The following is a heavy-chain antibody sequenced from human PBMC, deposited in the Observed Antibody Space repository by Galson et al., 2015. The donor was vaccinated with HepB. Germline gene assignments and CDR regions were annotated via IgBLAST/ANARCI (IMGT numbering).Heavy chain of an antibody. J-gene: IGHJ3*02. CDR2: INEDGSVQ. CDR1: GFTFSRYW. D-gene: IGHD2-2*01. V-gene: IGHV3-7*01. Sequence: SLRLSCAASGFTFSRYWMTWVRQAPGKGLEWVANINEDGSVQHYVDSVKGRFTISRDNAKKSLFLQMNSLRAEDTAVYYCARDSSPYCDSSTCYDALDIWAKGLWSPSLQ. CDR3: ARDSSPYCDSSTCYDALDI.